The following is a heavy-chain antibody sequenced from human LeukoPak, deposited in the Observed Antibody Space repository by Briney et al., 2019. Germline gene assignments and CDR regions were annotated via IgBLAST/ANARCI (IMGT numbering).Heavy chain of an antibody. CDR2: IGGSGSVT. V-gene: IGHV3-23*01. CDR1: GFTFSSYG. Sequence: GGSLRLSCAASGFTFSSYGMSWVRQAPGKGLEWVSAIGGSGSVTYYADSVKGRFTISRDNSKNTLYLQMNGLRAEDTAIYYCAKDRLGAMMYFDFWGQGTLVTVSS. CDR3: AKDRLGAMMYFDF. D-gene: IGHD1-26*01. J-gene: IGHJ4*02.